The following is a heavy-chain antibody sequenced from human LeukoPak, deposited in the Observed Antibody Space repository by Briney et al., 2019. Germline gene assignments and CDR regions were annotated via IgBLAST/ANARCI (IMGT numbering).Heavy chain of an antibody. CDR2: IQDSGIT. J-gene: IGHJ1*01. CDR1: GHSGSSGY. D-gene: IGHD2-15*01. CDR3: AGRGHRYSRD. Sequence: KTSETLSLTCNVSGHSGSSGYWSWIRRSPGKGLEWIGFIQDSGITDYNPSLESRLLMSLDISKNQFSLNLRSVTAADTAVYYCAGRGHRYSRDWGQGILVTISS. V-gene: IGHV4-4*09.